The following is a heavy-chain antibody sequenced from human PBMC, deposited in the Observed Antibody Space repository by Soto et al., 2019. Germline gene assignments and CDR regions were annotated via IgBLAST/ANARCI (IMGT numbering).Heavy chain of an antibody. Sequence: PGGSLRLSCAASGFTFSSYSMNWVRQAPGKGLEWVSYISSSSSTIYYADSVKGRFTISRDNAKNSLYLQMNSLRDEDTAVHYCARGRYTTTVTWNWFDPWGQGTLVTVSS. CDR3: ARGRYTTTVTWNWFDP. V-gene: IGHV3-48*02. J-gene: IGHJ5*02. CDR2: ISSSSSTI. CDR1: GFTFSSYS. D-gene: IGHD4-17*01.